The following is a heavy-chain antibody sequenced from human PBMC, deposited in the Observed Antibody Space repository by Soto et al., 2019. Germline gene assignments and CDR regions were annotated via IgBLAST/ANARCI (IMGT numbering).Heavy chain of an antibody. CDR2: ISSSSSTI. CDR3: AREYSSRFSYYYGMDV. J-gene: IGHJ6*02. Sequence: EVQLVESGGGLVQPGGSLRLSCAASGFTFSSYSMNWVRQAPGKGLEWVSYISSSSSTIYYADSVKGRFTISRDNAKNSLYLQMNSLRDEDTAVYYCAREYSSRFSYYYGMDVWGQGTTVTVSS. CDR1: GFTFSSYS. V-gene: IGHV3-48*02. D-gene: IGHD6-19*01.